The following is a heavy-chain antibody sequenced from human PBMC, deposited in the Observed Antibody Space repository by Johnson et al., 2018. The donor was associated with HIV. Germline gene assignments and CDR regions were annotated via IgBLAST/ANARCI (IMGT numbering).Heavy chain of an antibody. CDR3: ARDKGRGAFDI. D-gene: IGHD3-10*01. Sequence: QVQLVESGGGVVQPGRSLRLSCPASGFTFSNYAMHWVRQAPGTRLEYVSAISSNGGNTYYANFAKGRFTISRDNSKNTLYLQMNSLRAEDTAVYYCARDKGRGAFDIWGQGTMVTVSS. CDR1: GFTFSNYA. J-gene: IGHJ3*02. CDR2: ISSNGGNT. V-gene: IGHV3-64*04.